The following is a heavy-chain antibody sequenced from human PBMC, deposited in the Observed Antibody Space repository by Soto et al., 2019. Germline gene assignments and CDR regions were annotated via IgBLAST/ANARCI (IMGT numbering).Heavy chain of an antibody. D-gene: IGHD3-16*01. CDR2: VYFNGNT. V-gene: IGHV4-59*01. CDR3: SSVTFGGVVRAY. CDR1: AASFSKYY. J-gene: IGHJ4*02. Sequence: RSLTCTVSAASFSKYYWTWIRQPPGKGLEWIGYVYFNGNTNYNPSLKRRVSISIDTSKNQISLTLNSVTAADTAVYYCSSVTFGGVVRAYWGQGSLGTVSS.